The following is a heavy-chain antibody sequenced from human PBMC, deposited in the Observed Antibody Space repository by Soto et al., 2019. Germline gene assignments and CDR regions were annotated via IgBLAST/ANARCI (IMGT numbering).Heavy chain of an antibody. CDR2: ISGSGGST. J-gene: IGHJ6*02. D-gene: IGHD3-22*01. Sequence: GGSLRLSCAASGFTFSSYAMSWVRQAPGKGLEWVSAISGSGGSTYYADSVKGRFTISRDNSKNTLYLQMNSLRAEDTAVYYCAKGGSYYYDSSGPRGMDVWGQGTTVTVSS. CDR1: GFTFSSYA. CDR3: AKGGSYYYDSSGPRGMDV. V-gene: IGHV3-23*01.